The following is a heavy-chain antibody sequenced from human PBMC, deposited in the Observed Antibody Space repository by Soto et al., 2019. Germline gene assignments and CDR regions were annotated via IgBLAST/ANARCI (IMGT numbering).Heavy chain of an antibody. CDR1: EFTFSNAW. D-gene: IGHD4-17*01. CDR2: IKSKADGGTT. CDR3: TSLYYGH. J-gene: IGHJ4*02. V-gene: IGHV3-15*07. Sequence: PWGSLRLSCAASEFTFSNAWMILVRQAPGKGLEWVGRIKSKADGGTTDYAAPVKGRFTISRDESQNTLYLQMNSLKTEDTAVYYCTSLYYGHWGQGTLVTVSS.